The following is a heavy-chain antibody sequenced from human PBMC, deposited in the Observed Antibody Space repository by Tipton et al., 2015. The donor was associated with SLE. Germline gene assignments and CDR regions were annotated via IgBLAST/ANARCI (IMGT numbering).Heavy chain of an antibody. CDR1: GGSISSSSYC. Sequence: TLSLTCTVSGGSISSSSYCWGWIRQPPGKGLEWIGSIYYSGSTYYNPSLKSRVTISVDTSKNQFSLKLSSVTAADTAVYYCAPKYYPAAMGFDYWGQGTLVTVSS. J-gene: IGHJ4*02. CDR2: IYYSGST. CDR3: APKYYPAAMGFDY. D-gene: IGHD2-2*01. V-gene: IGHV4-39*07.